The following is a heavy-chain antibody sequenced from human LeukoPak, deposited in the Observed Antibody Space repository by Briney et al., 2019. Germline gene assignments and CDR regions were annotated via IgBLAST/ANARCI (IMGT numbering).Heavy chain of an antibody. J-gene: IGHJ4*02. V-gene: IGHV1-69*04. CDR2: IIPILGIA. D-gene: IGHD3-10*01. Sequence: VASVKVSCKASGGTFSSYAISWVRQAPGQGLEWMGRIIPILGIANYAQKFQGRVTITADKSASTAYMELSSLRSEDTAVYSCARVKFGEFLILDYWGQGTLVTVSS. CDR3: ARVKFGEFLILDY. CDR1: GGTFSSYA.